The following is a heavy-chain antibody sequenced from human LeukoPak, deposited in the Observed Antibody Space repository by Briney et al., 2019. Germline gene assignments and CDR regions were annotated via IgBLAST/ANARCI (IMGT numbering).Heavy chain of an antibody. J-gene: IGHJ3*02. D-gene: IGHD6-13*01. V-gene: IGHV1-2*02. CDR3: ARVFGSWSNDAFDI. CDR2: INPNSGGT. Sequence: ASVKVSCKASGYTFTGYYMHWVRQAPGQGLEWMGWINPNSGGTNYAQKFQGGVTMTRDTSISTAYMELSRLRSDDTAVYYCARVFGSWSNDAFDIWGQGTMVTVSS. CDR1: GYTFTGYY.